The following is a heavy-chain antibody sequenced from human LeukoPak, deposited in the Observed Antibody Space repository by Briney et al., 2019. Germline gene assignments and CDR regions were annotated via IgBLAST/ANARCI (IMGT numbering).Heavy chain of an antibody. CDR2: IYYSGST. Sequence: SETLSLTCTVFGGSISSSSYYCGWIRQPPGKGLEWIGSIYYSGSTYYNPSLKSRVTISVDTSKNQFSLKLSSVTAADTAVSYCARHGGSGYPNWFDPWGQGTLVTVSS. CDR1: GGSISSSSYY. D-gene: IGHD3-22*01. V-gene: IGHV4-39*01. CDR3: ARHGGSGYPNWFDP. J-gene: IGHJ5*02.